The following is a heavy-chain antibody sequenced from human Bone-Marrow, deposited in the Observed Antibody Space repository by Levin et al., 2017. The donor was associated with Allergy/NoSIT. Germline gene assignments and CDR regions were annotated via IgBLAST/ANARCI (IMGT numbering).Heavy chain of an antibody. Sequence: PGGSLRLSCAASGFTFSAYVMHWVRQAPGKGLEWVALISYDGGNKYYADSVKGRFTISRDNSKNTLYLQMNSLRSEETAVYFCARELGGDYDYWGQGTLVTVSS. D-gene: IGHD4-17*01. CDR3: ARELGGDYDY. CDR2: ISYDGGNK. CDR1: GFTFSAYV. J-gene: IGHJ4*02. V-gene: IGHV3-30-3*01.